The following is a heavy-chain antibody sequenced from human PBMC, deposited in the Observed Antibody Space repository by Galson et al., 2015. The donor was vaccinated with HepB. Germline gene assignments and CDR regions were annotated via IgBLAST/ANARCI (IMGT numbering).Heavy chain of an antibody. CDR3: ARDGTNFDF. CDR2: ISTSSRNI. V-gene: IGHV3-21*01. D-gene: IGHD1-26*01. CDR1: GFPFSRYS. Sequence: SLRLSCAASGFPFSRYSMNWVRQAPGKGLEWVSSISTSSRNIYYADSVKGRFTISRNNAQNSLYLQMSSLRAEDTAVYYCARDGTNFDFWGQGTLVTVSS. J-gene: IGHJ4*02.